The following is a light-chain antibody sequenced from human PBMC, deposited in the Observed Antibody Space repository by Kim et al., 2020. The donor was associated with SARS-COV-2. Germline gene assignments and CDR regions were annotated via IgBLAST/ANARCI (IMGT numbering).Light chain of an antibody. Sequence: RATINCKSSQNIFYSSNNKNFLTWYQQKPGQPPKVLIYWASIRESGVPDRFSCSGSATDFTLTISSLQAEDVAVYYCQQYFATPYTFGQGTKLEI. CDR2: WAS. J-gene: IGKJ2*01. V-gene: IGKV4-1*01. CDR1: QNIFYSSNNKNF. CDR3: QQYFATPYT.